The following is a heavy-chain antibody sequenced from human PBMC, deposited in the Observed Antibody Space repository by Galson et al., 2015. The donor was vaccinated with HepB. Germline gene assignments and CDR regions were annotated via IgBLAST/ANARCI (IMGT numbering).Heavy chain of an antibody. CDR3: ARGLLWMATTWGFDY. J-gene: IGHJ4*02. CDR2: INHSGST. CDR1: GGSFSGYY. Sequence: TLSLTCAVYGGSFSGYYWSWIRQPPGKGLEWIGEINHSGSTNYNPSLKSRVTISVDTSKNQFSLKLSSVTAADTAVYYCARGLLWMATTWGFDYWGQGTLVTVSS. V-gene: IGHV4-34*01. D-gene: IGHD5-24*01.